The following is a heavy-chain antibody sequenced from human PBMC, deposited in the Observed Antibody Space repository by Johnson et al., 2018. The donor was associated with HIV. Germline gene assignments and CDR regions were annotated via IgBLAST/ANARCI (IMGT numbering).Heavy chain of an antibody. V-gene: IGHV3-15*01. CDR1: GFTFSNAW. CDR3: TSERGRYYDSSNDAFDI. D-gene: IGHD3-22*01. CDR2: IKSKTDGGTT. Sequence: VQLVESGGGVVRPGGSQRLSCAASGFTFSNAWMSWVRQAPGKGLEWVGRIKSKTDGGTTDYAAPVKGRFTISRDDSKNTLYLQMNSLKTEDTAVYYCTSERGRYYDSSNDAFDIWGQGTMVTVSS. J-gene: IGHJ3*02.